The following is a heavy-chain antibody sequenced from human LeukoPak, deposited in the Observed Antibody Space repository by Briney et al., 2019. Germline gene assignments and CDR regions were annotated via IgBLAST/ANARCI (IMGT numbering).Heavy chain of an antibody. Sequence: SVKVSCKGSGGTFSSYAISWVRQAPGQGLEWMGGIIPIFGTANYAQKFQGRVTITTDESTSTAYMELSSLRSEDTAVYYCARTQPPYSSSWGESRNAFDIWGLGTMVTVSS. J-gene: IGHJ3*02. CDR2: IIPIFGTA. V-gene: IGHV1-69*05. CDR3: ARTQPPYSSSWGESRNAFDI. D-gene: IGHD6-13*01. CDR1: GGTFSSYA.